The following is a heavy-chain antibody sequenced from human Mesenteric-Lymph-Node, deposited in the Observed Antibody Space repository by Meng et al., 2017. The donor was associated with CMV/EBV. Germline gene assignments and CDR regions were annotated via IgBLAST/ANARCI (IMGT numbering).Heavy chain of an antibody. D-gene: IGHD7-27*01. CDR2: LVSNIWRS. V-gene: IGHV1-69*01. CDR1: VVTYNTYV. CDR3: KKPPWGFHFDV. Sequence: SCKASVVTYNTYVINWVRQAPGQGLGWIGGLVSNIWRSNYSQKFQGRLTITADDSTSTAYMELRSLPSEDTPMYYCKKPPWGFHFDVMGQGTMVTVSS. J-gene: IGHJ3*01.